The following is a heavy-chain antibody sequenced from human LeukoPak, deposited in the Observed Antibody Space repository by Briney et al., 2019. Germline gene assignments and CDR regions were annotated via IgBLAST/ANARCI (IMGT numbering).Heavy chain of an antibody. J-gene: IGHJ4*02. V-gene: IGHV4-34*01. CDR2: INHSGST. D-gene: IGHD5-18*01. Sequence: PSETLSLTCAVYGGSFSGYYWSWIRQPPGKGLEWTGEINHSGSTNYNPSLKSRVTISVDTSKNQFSLKLSSVTAADTAVYYCAVGGYSYSLVWGQGTLVTVSS. CDR3: AVGGYSYSLV. CDR1: GGSFSGYY.